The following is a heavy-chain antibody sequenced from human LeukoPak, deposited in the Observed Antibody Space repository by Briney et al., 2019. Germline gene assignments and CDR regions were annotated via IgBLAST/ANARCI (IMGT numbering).Heavy chain of an antibody. Sequence: PGGSLRLSCAASGFTFSSYGMHWVRQAPGKGLEWVAFIWSDGSSKYYADSVKGRFTISRDNSKNTLYLQMNSLRAEDAAVYYCASGSSHLDYWGQGTLVTVSS. CDR3: ASGSSHLDY. D-gene: IGHD6-6*01. J-gene: IGHJ4*02. V-gene: IGHV3-33*01. CDR1: GFTFSSYG. CDR2: IWSDGSSK.